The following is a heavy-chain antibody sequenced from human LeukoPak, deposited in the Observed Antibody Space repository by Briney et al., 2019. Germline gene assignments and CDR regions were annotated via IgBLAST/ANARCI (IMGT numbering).Heavy chain of an antibody. D-gene: IGHD3-22*01. V-gene: IGHV4-34*01. CDR2: INHSGST. CDR3: ARVDYYDSSGSSYDVFDI. J-gene: IGHJ3*02. CDR1: GGSFSGYY. Sequence: SETLSLTCAVYGGSFSGYYWSWIRQPPGKGLEWIGEINHSGSTNYNPSLKSRVTISVDTSKNQFSLKLSSVTAADTAVYYCARVDYYDSSGSSYDVFDIWGQGTMVTVSS.